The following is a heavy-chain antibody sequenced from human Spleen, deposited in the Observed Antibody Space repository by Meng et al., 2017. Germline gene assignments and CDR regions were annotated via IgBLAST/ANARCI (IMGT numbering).Heavy chain of an antibody. CDR3: ARYYCPNGVCSHFDY. J-gene: IGHJ4*02. D-gene: IGHD2-8*01. CDR1: GDSISTYY. Sequence: QVQLQQWGAGLLKPSETLSLTCTVSGDSISTYYGSWIWQPPGQGLEWIGYIHYSGRTDCNPSRKSRVTISADTSTNQFSLRLNSVTAADTAVYYCARYYCPNGVCSHFDYWGQGALVTVSS. CDR2: IHYSGRT. V-gene: IGHV4-59*08.